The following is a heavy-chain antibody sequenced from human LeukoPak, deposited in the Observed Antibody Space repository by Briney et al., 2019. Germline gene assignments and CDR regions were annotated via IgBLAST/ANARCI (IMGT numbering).Heavy chain of an antibody. Sequence: PGGSLRLSCAASGFTCSSKHMSWVRQAPGKGLEGVSVIYSGGSTYYADSVKGRFTISRDNSKNTLYLQMNDLRAEDTAVYFCARDSATMGIDFWGQGTLVSVSS. CDR1: GFTCSSKH. CDR3: ARDSATMGIDF. V-gene: IGHV3-66*01. CDR2: IYSGGST. J-gene: IGHJ4*02. D-gene: IGHD3-10*01.